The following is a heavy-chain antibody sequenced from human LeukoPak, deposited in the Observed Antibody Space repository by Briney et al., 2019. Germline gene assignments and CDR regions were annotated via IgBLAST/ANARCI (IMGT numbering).Heavy chain of an antibody. CDR3: ARSYSGTYDSFDI. V-gene: IGHV3-74*01. Sequence: GGSLRLSCAASGFSFSSYWMHWVRQVPGKGPVWVSLIDGDGSSTTYAGSMQGRFTISRDNAKNRLYLQMNSLRAEDTAVYYCARSYSGTYDSFDIWGQGTLVTVSS. CDR2: IDGDGSST. CDR1: GFSFSSYW. D-gene: IGHD1-26*01. J-gene: IGHJ3*02.